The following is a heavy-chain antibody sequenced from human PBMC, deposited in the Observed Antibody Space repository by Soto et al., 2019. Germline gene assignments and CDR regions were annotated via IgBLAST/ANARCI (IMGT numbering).Heavy chain of an antibody. Sequence: ASVKVSCKASGYTFTSYGISWVRQATGQGLEWMGWISAYNGNTNYAQKLQGRVTMTTDTSTSTAYMELRSLRSDDTAVYYCARDLGYCSSTSCYPGVNWFDPWGQGTLVTVSS. V-gene: IGHV1-18*04. CDR3: ARDLGYCSSTSCYPGVNWFDP. CDR2: ISAYNGNT. J-gene: IGHJ5*02. CDR1: GYTFTSYG. D-gene: IGHD2-2*01.